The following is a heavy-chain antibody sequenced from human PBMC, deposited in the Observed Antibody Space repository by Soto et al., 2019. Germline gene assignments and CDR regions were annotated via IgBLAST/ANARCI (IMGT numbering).Heavy chain of an antibody. V-gene: IGHV3-33*01. CDR3: ARDPPSTLGSFDI. CDR1: GFTFSMYG. Sequence: QVQLVKSGGGVVQPGRSQRLSCAASGFTFSMYGMHWVRQAPGKGLEWMATVYYDGHNKYYADSVRGRFTISRDNSKNMVYLQMNSLRAEDTAVYYCARDPPSTLGSFDIWGRGTMVTVSS. J-gene: IGHJ3*02. D-gene: IGHD2-2*01. CDR2: VYYDGHNK.